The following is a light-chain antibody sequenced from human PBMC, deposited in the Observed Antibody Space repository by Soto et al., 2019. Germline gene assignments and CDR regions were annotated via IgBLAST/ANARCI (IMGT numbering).Light chain of an antibody. Sequence: EIVLTQSPGTLSLSPGERATLSCRASQSVSSSYLAWYQQKPGQAPRLLIYGASSRATGIPERFSGSGSGTDFTLISSRLEAEDFAVYYCRQYGSSLFTVRPAPNVDIK. J-gene: IGKJ3*01. CDR1: QSVSSSY. CDR3: RQYGSSLFT. V-gene: IGKV3-20*01. CDR2: GAS.